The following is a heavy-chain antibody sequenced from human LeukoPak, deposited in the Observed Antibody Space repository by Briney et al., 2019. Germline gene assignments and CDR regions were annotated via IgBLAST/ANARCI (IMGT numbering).Heavy chain of an antibody. D-gene: IGHD6-13*01. J-gene: IGHJ4*02. CDR2: IYYSGST. V-gene: IGHV4-59*08. CDR3: ARHLNAGYSSSWHPAGTPDPYYFGY. Sequence: SETLSLTCTVSGGSISSYYWSWIRQPPGKGLERIGYIYYSGSTNYNPSLKSRVTISVDTSKNQFSLKLSSVTAADTAVYYCARHLNAGYSSSWHPAGTPDPYYFGYWGQGTLVTVSP. CDR1: GGSISSYY.